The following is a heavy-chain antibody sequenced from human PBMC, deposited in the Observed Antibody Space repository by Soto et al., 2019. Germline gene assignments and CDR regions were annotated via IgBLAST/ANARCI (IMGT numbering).Heavy chain of an antibody. J-gene: IGHJ4*02. CDR3: ARARRDGYNSHFDY. CDR2: IYYSGST. D-gene: IGHD5-12*01. V-gene: IGHV4-59*01. Sequence: SETLSLTCTVSGGSISSYYWSWIRQPPGKGLEWIGYIYYSGSTNYNPSLKSRVTISVDTSKNQFSLKLSSVTAADTAVYYCARARRDGYNSHFDYWGQGTLVTVS. CDR1: GGSISSYY.